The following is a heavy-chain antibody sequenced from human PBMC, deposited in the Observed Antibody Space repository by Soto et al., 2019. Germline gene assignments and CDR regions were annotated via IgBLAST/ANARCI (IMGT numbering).Heavy chain of an antibody. D-gene: IGHD3-3*01. CDR2: ISGSGGST. CDR3: AKDRDTIFGVVIGSLFDY. Sequence: GGSLRLSCAASVFTFSSYAMSWVRQAPGKGLEWVSAISGSGGSTYYADSVKGRFTISRDNSKNTLYLQMNSLRAEDTAVYYCAKDRDTIFGVVIGSLFDYWGQGTLVTVSS. CDR1: VFTFSSYA. J-gene: IGHJ4*02. V-gene: IGHV3-23*01.